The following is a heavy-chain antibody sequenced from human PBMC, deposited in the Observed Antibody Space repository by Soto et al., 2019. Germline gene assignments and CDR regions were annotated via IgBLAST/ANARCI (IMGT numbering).Heavy chain of an antibody. CDR3: ARVHSSSSAFDY. D-gene: IGHD6-6*01. CDR2: IIPILGIA. J-gene: IGHJ4*02. Sequence: SVKVSCKASGGTFSSYTISWVRQAPGQGLEWMGRIIPILGIANYAQKFQGRVTITADKSTSTAYMELSSLRSEDTAVYYCARVHSSSSAFDYWGQGTLVTVSS. V-gene: IGHV1-69*02. CDR1: GGTFSSYT.